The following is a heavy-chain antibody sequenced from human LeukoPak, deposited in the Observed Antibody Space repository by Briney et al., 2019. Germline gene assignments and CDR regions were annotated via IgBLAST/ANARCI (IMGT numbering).Heavy chain of an antibody. CDR3: ARRGLVPAFDI. J-gene: IGHJ3*02. D-gene: IGHD3-10*02. Sequence: GGSLRLSCTASRFIFSSYWMHWVRQAPGKGLVWLSRINSDGNITTYADSVRGRFTISRDNAKNTLYLQMSSLRVDDTAVYFCARRGLVPAFDIWGQGTVVSVTS. CDR1: RFIFSSYW. CDR2: INSDGNIT. V-gene: IGHV3-74*01.